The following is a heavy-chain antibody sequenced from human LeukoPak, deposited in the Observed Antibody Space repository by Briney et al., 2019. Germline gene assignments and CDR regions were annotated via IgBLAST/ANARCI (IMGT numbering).Heavy chain of an antibody. CDR3: ARAHWPYYYDSSDAFDI. CDR2: IYTSGST. J-gene: IGHJ3*02. D-gene: IGHD3-22*01. V-gene: IGHV4-4*07. Sequence: PSETLSLTCTVSGGSISSYYRSWIRQPAGRGLEWIGRIYTSGSTNYNPSLKSRVTMSVDTSKNQFSLKLSSVTAADTAVYYCARAHWPYYYDSSDAFDIWGQGTMVTVSS. CDR1: GGSISSYY.